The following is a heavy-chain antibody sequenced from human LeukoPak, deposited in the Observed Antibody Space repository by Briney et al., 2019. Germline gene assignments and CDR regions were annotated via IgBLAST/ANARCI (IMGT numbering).Heavy chain of an antibody. Sequence: GWCLRLSCAPSVFTFSNYAMHWVRLAPREGLEGASIVSSGGIFQYYADSVKGRFTISSDNSKNTLYLQLNSLRGEDTAIYYCARDSTYYYESGSSGPHYFDNWGQGTLVTVSS. CDR3: ARDSTYYYESGSSGPHYFDN. CDR1: VFTFSNYA. V-gene: IGHV3-30*01. J-gene: IGHJ4*02. D-gene: IGHD3-10*01. CDR2: VSSGGIFQ.